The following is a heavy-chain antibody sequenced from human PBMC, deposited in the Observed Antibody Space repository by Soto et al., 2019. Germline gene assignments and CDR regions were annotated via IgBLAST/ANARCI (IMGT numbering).Heavy chain of an antibody. D-gene: IGHD6-13*01. J-gene: IGHJ4*02. CDR2: IYYSGST. CDR3: ARDPGTISSSWYYFDY. Sequence: PSETLSLTCTVSGGSISSGGYYWSWIRQHPGKGLEWIGYIYYSGSTYYNPSLKSRVTISVDTSKNQFSLKLSSVTAADTAVYYCARDPGTISSSWYYFDYWGQGTLVTVSS. CDR1: GGSISSGGYY. V-gene: IGHV4-31*03.